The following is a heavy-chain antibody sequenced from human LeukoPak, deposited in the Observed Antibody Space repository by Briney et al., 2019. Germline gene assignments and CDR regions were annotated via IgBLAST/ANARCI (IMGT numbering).Heavy chain of an antibody. CDR2: IRSKVYGGTP. V-gene: IGHV3-49*04. Sequence: LSGGSLRLSCTASGFTFDDYAMTWVRQAPGKGLEWVGFIRSKVYGGTPEYAASVKGRFTISRDDSKGIAYLQMNSLKTEDTAVYYCTRDQTPYYWGQGTLVTVSS. CDR3: TRDQTPYY. CDR1: GFTFDDYA. J-gene: IGHJ4*02.